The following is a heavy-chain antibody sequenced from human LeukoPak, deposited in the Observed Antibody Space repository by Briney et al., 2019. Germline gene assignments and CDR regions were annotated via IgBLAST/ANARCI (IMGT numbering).Heavy chain of an antibody. CDR1: GGTFISYA. J-gene: IGHJ1*01. Sequence: SVKVSCKASGGTFISYAISWVGQAPGQGREGMGGISANFGRGNYAQKFQGRVTITTDESTSTAYMEPSSLQSEDTAVSYCASTDCSSTSCYVGEYFQHWGQGTLVTVSS. V-gene: IGHV1-69*05. CDR2: ISANFGRG. D-gene: IGHD2-2*01. CDR3: ASTDCSSTSCYVGEYFQH.